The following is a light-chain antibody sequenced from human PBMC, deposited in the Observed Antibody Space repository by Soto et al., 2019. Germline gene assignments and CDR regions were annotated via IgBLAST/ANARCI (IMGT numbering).Light chain of an antibody. CDR3: LQDYYYPYT. V-gene: IGKV1-6*01. CDR1: QGIGND. J-gene: IGKJ2*01. CDR2: AAS. Sequence: AIQMTQSPSSLSASVGDRVTITCRASQGIGNDLAWYQQKPRKAPKLLIYAASSSQSGVSSRFSGSGSGTDFTLTISSLQPEDFATYYCLQDYYYPYTFGQGTKLEIK.